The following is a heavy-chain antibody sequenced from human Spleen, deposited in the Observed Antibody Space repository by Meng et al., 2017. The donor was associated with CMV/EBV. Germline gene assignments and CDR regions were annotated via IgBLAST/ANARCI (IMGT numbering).Heavy chain of an antibody. J-gene: IGHJ3*02. V-gene: IGHV3-9*01. CDR2: ISWNSGST. CDR3: AKEKIFGVVIWADGFDI. Sequence: SLKISCAASGFTFDESAMHWVRQAPGKGLEWVSGISWNSGSTGYVDSVKGRFTISRDNSKNTLYLQMNSLRAEDTAVYYCAKEKIFGVVIWADGFDIWGQGTMVTVSS. CDR1: GFTFDESA. D-gene: IGHD3-3*01.